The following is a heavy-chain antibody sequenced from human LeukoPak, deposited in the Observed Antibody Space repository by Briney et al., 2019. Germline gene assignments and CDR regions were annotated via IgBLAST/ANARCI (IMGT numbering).Heavy chain of an antibody. V-gene: IGHV4-4*07. CDR1: GGSFSSYF. CDR3: ARAGTSGGLCDY. CDR2: IYTSGST. D-gene: IGHD1-14*01. Sequence: SETLSLTCTVSGGSFSSYFWSWIRQPPGKGLEWIGRIYTSGSTKYNPSLQSGVTMSLDASKNQLSLKLGSVTAADTAVYYCARAGTSGGLCDYWGQGTLVTVSS. J-gene: IGHJ4*02.